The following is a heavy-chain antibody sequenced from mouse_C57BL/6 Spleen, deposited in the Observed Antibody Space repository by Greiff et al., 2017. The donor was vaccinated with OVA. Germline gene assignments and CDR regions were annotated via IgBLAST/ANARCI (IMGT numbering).Heavy chain of an antibody. CDR3: AREGGSYYYGDFDV. CDR1: GFTFSDYY. V-gene: IGHV5-16*01. Sequence: DVMLVESEGGLVQPGSSMKLSCTASGFTFSDYYMAWVRQVPEKGLEWVANINYDGSSTYYLDSLKSRFIISRDNAKNILYLQMSSLKSEDTATYYCAREGGSYYYGDFDVWGTGTTVTVSS. CDR2: INYDGSST. D-gene: IGHD1-1*01. J-gene: IGHJ1*03.